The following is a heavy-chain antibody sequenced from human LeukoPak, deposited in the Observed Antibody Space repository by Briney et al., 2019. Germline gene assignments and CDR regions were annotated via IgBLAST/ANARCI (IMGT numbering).Heavy chain of an antibody. CDR1: GYTFTSYA. J-gene: IGHJ3*02. V-gene: IGHV7-4-1*02. CDR3: ARGITIFGVGFDAFDI. CDR2: INTNTGNP. D-gene: IGHD3-3*01. Sequence: ASVKVSCRASGYTFTSYAMNWVRQAPGQGLEWMGWINTNTGNPTYAQGFTGRFVFSLDTSVSTAYLQISSLKAEDTAVYYCARGITIFGVGFDAFDIWGQGTMVTVSS.